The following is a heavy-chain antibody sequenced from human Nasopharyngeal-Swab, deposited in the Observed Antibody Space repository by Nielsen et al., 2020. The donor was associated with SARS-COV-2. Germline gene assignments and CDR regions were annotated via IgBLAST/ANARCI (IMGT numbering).Heavy chain of an antibody. V-gene: IGHV4-31*03. D-gene: IGHD3-22*01. J-gene: IGHJ3*02. CDR3: SRDRRNYYYDSSGYYNDAFDI. Sequence: SETLSLTCTVSGGSISSGGYYWSWIRQHPGKGLEWIGYIYYSGSTYYNPSLKSRVTISVYTSKNQFSLKLSSVTAADTAVYYCSRDRRNYYYDSSGYYNDAFDIWGQGTMVTVSS. CDR2: IYYSGST. CDR1: GGSISSGGYY.